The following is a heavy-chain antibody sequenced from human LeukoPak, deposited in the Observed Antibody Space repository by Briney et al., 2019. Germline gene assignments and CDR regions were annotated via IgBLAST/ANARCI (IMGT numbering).Heavy chain of an antibody. D-gene: IGHD6-13*01. CDR3: ARDQGRTSSRPYYYYYGMDV. CDR1: GFTLSSYS. J-gene: IGHJ6*02. CDR2: ISSSSSTI. V-gene: IGHV3-48*02. Sequence: GGSLRLSCAASGFTLSSYSMNWVRQAPGKGLEWVSYISSSSSTIYYADSVKGRFTISRDNAKNSLYLQMNSLRDEDTAVYYCARDQGRTSSRPYYYYYGMDVWGQGTTVTVSS.